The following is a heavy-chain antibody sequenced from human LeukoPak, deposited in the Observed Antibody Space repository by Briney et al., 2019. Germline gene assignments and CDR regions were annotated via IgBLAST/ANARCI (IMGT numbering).Heavy chain of an antibody. J-gene: IGHJ2*01. Sequence: SETLSLTCTVSGGSIFSYYFNWIRQPPGKGLEWIGYIYSNGITNYNPSLRSRGTISIATSKNQVSLGLRSVTAADTAIYYCARRAYYDTSGYSPASGYFDLWGRGTLVTVSS. CDR1: GGSIFSYY. V-gene: IGHV4-4*08. CDR3: ARRAYYDTSGYSPASGYFDL. CDR2: IYSNGIT. D-gene: IGHD3-22*01.